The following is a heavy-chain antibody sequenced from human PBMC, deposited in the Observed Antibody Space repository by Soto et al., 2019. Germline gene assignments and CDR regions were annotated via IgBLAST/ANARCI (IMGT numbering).Heavy chain of an antibody. CDR3: VRGPDYDYVWGSYRYSEPFDY. Sequence: QVQLVQSGAEVKKPGASVKVSCKASGYTFTSYAMHWVRQAPGQRLEWMGWINAGNGNTKYSQKFQGRVTITRDTSASTAYMELSSLRSEDTAVYYCVRGPDYDYVWGSYRYSEPFDYWGQGTLVTVSS. CDR2: INAGNGNT. V-gene: IGHV1-3*01. J-gene: IGHJ4*02. D-gene: IGHD3-16*02. CDR1: GYTFTSYA.